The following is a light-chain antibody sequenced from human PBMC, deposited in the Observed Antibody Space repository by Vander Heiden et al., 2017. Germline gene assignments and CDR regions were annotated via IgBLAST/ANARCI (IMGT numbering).Light chain of an antibody. CDR1: QSITRY. Sequence: DIQMTQSPSSLSASVGDRVTITCRASQSITRYLNWYQQKPGEVPRLLIFGASYLQSGVPSRFGGSASGTDFTLTITSLQPEDVATYFCQQTYSPPPTFGQGTKVEIK. CDR3: QQTYSPPPT. V-gene: IGKV1-39*01. J-gene: IGKJ2*01. CDR2: GAS.